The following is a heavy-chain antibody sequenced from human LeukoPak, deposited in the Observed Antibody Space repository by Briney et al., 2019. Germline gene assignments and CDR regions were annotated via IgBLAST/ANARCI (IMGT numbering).Heavy chain of an antibody. CDR2: IYYSGST. Sequence: SETLSLTCTVSGGSISSYYLSWMRQPPGKGLEWIGYIYYSGSTSYNPSLKSRVTISVDTSKNQFSLKLSSVTAADTAVYYCAKRMAGTNCFDPWGQGTLVTVSS. D-gene: IGHD6-19*01. J-gene: IGHJ5*02. CDR1: GGSISSYY. CDR3: AKRMAGTNCFDP. V-gene: IGHV4-59*01.